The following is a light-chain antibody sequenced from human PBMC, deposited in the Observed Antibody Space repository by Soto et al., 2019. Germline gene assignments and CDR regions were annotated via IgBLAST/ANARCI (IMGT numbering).Light chain of an antibody. Sequence: EIVLTQSPATLSLSPGERATLSCRASQSVSSYLAWYQQKPGQAPRLLIYDTSNRATGIPARFSGSGSGTDFTLTISSLEPEDFAVYSCQQRRNWPLTFGGGTKVDIK. V-gene: IGKV3-11*01. CDR2: DTS. J-gene: IGKJ4*01. CDR1: QSVSSY. CDR3: QQRRNWPLT.